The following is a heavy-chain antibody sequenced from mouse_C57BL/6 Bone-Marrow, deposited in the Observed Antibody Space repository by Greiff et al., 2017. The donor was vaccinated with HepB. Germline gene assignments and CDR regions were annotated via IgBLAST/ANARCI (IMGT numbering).Heavy chain of an antibody. J-gene: IGHJ4*01. CDR2: ISSGSSTI. CDR1: GFTFSDYG. CDR3: AQLRPYAMDY. V-gene: IGHV5-17*01. Sequence: DVQLVESGGGLVKPGGSLKLSCAASGFTFSDYGMHWVRQAPEKGLEWVAYISSGSSTIYYADTVKGRFTISRDNAKNTLFLQMTSLRSEDTAMYYCAQLRPYAMDYWGQGTSVTVSS. D-gene: IGHD1-1*01.